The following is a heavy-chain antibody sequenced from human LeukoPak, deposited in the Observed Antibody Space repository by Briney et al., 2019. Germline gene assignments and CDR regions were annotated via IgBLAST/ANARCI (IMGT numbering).Heavy chain of an antibody. Sequence: PSETLSLTCTVSGGSISSSSYYWGWIRQPPGKGLEWIGSIYYSGSTYYNPSLKSRVTISVDTSKNQFSLKLSSVTAADTAVYYCARESYSSGWYGGQYYFDYWGQGTLVTVSS. CDR1: GGSISSSSYY. CDR2: IYYSGST. V-gene: IGHV4-39*07. J-gene: IGHJ4*02. CDR3: ARESYSSGWYGGQYYFDY. D-gene: IGHD6-19*01.